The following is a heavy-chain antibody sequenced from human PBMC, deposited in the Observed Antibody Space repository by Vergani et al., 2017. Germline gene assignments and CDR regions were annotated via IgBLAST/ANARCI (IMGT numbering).Heavy chain of an antibody. J-gene: IGHJ6*02. D-gene: IGHD2-15*01. V-gene: IGHV1-46*03. CDR1: GYTFTNYG. CDR3: ARDGSGGSPFAMDV. Sequence: QVQLVQSGAEVKKPGASVKVSCKTSGYTFTNYGISWVRQAPGQGLEWMGTIYPSGGTNYAQKFQGRVTMTKDTSTSTVDMELSSLRSEDTAMYYCARDGSGGSPFAMDVWGQGTTVTVSS. CDR2: IYPSGGT.